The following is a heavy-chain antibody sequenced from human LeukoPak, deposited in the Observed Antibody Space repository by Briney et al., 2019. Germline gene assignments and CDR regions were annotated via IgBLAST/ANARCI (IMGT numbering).Heavy chain of an antibody. V-gene: IGHV4-34*01. CDR3: ARGYSGGSFFDP. CDR2: INHSGST. Sequence: SETLSLTCAVYGGSFSGYYWSWIRQPPGKGLEWIGEINHSGSTNYNPSLKSRVTISVGTSKNQFSLKLSSVTAADTAVYYCARGYSGGSFFDPWGQGTLVTVSS. CDR1: GGSFSGYY. J-gene: IGHJ5*02. D-gene: IGHD2-15*01.